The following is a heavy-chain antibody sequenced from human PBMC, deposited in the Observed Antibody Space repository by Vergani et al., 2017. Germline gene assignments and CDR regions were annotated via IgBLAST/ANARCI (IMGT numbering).Heavy chain of an antibody. CDR1: GFTFSSYE. D-gene: IGHD3-10*01. CDR3: ARERLYYGSGSSLT. Sequence: EVQLVESGGGLVQPGGSLRLSCAASGFTFSSYEMNWVRKAPGQGLEWVSYISSSGSTIYYADSVKCRFTISSDNAKNSLYLQMNSLRAEDTAVYYCARERLYYGSGSSLTWGQGTLVTVSS. J-gene: IGHJ5*02. CDR2: ISSSGSTI. V-gene: IGHV3-48*03.